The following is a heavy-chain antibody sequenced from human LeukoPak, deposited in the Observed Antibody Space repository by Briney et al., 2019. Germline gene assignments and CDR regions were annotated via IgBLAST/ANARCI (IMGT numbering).Heavy chain of an antibody. CDR1: GFTVSSNY. CDR2: ISSSSRYI. CDR3: AKDGVEYSGDYYGHYYMDV. J-gene: IGHJ6*03. D-gene: IGHD3-10*01. Sequence: PGGSLRLSCAGSGFTVSSNYMRWVRQAPGKGLEWVSSISSSSRYIYYADSVKGRFTISRDNSKNTLYLQMNSLRAEDTAVYYCAKDGVEYSGDYYGHYYMDVWGKGTTVTVSS. V-gene: IGHV3-21*04.